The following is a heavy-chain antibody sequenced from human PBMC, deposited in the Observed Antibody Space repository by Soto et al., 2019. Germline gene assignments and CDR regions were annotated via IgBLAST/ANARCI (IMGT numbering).Heavy chain of an antibody. D-gene: IGHD6-13*01. V-gene: IGHV4-34*01. CDR2: INHSGST. Sequence: SETLSLTCAVYGGSFSGYYWSWIRHPPGKGLEWIGEINHSGSTNYNPSLKSRGTISVDTSKNQFSLKLSSVTAADTAVYYCARSGIAAAGKGWFDPWGQGTLVTVSS. CDR1: GGSFSGYY. CDR3: ARSGIAAAGKGWFDP. J-gene: IGHJ5*02.